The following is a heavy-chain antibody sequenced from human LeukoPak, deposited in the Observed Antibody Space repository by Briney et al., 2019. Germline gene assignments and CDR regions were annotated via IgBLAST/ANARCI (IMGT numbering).Heavy chain of an antibody. J-gene: IGHJ5*02. CDR1: GGSFSTYY. D-gene: IGHD2-2*01. Sequence: SETLSLTCAVYGGSFSTYYWSWIRHPPGKGLEWIGEINHTGSTNYNPSLKSRVTISVDTSKNQFSLKLSSVTAADTAMYYCARGLGPAANPNWFDPWGQGTLVTVSS. V-gene: IGHV4-34*01. CDR2: INHTGST. CDR3: ARGLGPAANPNWFDP.